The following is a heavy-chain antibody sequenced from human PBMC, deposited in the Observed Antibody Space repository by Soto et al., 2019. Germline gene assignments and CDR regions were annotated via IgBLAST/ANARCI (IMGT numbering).Heavy chain of an antibody. V-gene: IGHV4-59*11. CDR1: GGSIFSHY. Sequence: XETLSLTCTVSGGSIFSHYWGWIRQPPGKGLEYIGYIYYSGSTNYNPSLKSRVTISVDISREQLSLKLTSVTAADTAVYYCARGHNLGGSTFDIWGQGTSVTVSS. CDR3: ARGHNLGGSTFDI. J-gene: IGHJ3*02. CDR2: IYYSGST. D-gene: IGHD3-16*01.